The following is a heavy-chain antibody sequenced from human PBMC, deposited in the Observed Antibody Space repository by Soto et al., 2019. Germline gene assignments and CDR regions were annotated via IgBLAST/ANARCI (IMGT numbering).Heavy chain of an antibody. CDR3: ASAYSGYDRFGS. CDR1: GGSISSGGYS. J-gene: IGHJ5*02. Sequence: SETLSLTCAVSGGSISSGGYSWSWIRQPPGKGLEWIGYLLYSGNTNYNPSLKSRVTISVDTSKNQFSLKMTSVTAADAAVYYCASAYSGYDRFGSWGQGALVTVSS. CDR2: LLYSGNT. V-gene: IGHV4-61*08. D-gene: IGHD5-12*01.